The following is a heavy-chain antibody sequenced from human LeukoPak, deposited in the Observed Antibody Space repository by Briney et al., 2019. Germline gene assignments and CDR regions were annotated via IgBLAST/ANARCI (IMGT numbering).Heavy chain of an antibody. CDR1: GYTFTSYA. D-gene: IGHD5-24*01. V-gene: IGHV1-3*04. CDR3: ARRDGYNYDY. J-gene: IGHJ4*02. CDR2: INTGNGNT. Sequence: GGSVKVSCKASGYTFTSYAIHWVRQAPGQGLEWMGWINTGNGNTKYSQKFQDRVTITRDTSARIAYMELSSLRSEDTAVYYCARRDGYNYDYWGQGTLVTVSS.